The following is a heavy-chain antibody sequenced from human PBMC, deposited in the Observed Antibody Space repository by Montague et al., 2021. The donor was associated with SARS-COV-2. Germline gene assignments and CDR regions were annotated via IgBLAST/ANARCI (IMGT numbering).Heavy chain of an antibody. Sequence: PALVKPTQTLTLTCTFSGFSLSTSGMCVSWIRQPPGKALEWLALXDWXDDKYYSTSLKTRLTISKDTSKNQVVLTMTNMDPVDTATYYCARIRDYDILTGSYYGFDYWGQGTLVTVSS. D-gene: IGHD3-9*01. V-gene: IGHV2-70*01. J-gene: IGHJ4*02. CDR2: XDWXDDK. CDR1: GFSLSTSGMC. CDR3: ARIRDYDILTGSYYGFDY.